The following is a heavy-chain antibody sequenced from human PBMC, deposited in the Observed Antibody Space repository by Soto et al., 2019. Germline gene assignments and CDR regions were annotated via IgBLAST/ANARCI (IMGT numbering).Heavy chain of an antibody. CDR1: GGTFSSYT. Sequence: QVQLVQSGAEMKKPGSSVKVSCKASGGTFSSYTFDWVRQAPGQGLEWMGRILPMFGTVNYAQKFQGRVTITAAKSTSTADMGLSSLRSEDTAVYYCERAVGRFGELDYYYGMAVWGQGTRVTVSS. CDR2: ILPMFGTV. J-gene: IGHJ6*02. D-gene: IGHD3-10*01. CDR3: ERAVGRFGELDYYYGMAV. V-gene: IGHV1-69*08.